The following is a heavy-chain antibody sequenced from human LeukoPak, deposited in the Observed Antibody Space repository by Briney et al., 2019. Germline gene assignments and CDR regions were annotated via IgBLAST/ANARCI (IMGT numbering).Heavy chain of an antibody. CDR2: IIPIFATP. D-gene: IGHD2-2*01. Sequence: GSSVKVSCKASGGTFSNSAISWVRQAPGQGVEWMGRIIPIFATPTYAQNFQGRVTITADKSTSTAYMELSSLTSEDTALYYCATWAGYCWTTSCGNTFDYWGQGTLVTVSS. V-gene: IGHV1-69*06. CDR1: GGTFSNSA. J-gene: IGHJ4*02. CDR3: ATWAGYCWTTSCGNTFDY.